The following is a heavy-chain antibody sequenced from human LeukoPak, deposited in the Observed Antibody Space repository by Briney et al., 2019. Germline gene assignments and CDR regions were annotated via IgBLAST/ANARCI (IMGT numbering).Heavy chain of an antibody. V-gene: IGHV3-53*01. CDR3: AKDRRSSGWDAEYFQH. CDR1: GFTVSSNY. D-gene: IGHD6-19*01. CDR2: IYSGGST. J-gene: IGHJ1*01. Sequence: GGSLRLSCAASGFTVSSNYMSWVRQAPGKGLEWVSVIYSGGSTYYADSVKGRFTISRDNSKNTLYLQMNSLRAEDTAVYYCAKDRRSSGWDAEYFQHWGQGTLVTVSS.